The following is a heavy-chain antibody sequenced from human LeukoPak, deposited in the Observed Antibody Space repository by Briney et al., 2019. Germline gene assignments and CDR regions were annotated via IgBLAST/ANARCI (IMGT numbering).Heavy chain of an antibody. J-gene: IGHJ4*02. CDR1: GFTIDDYW. Sequence: PGGSLRLSCAASGFTIDDYWMNWVRQAPGKGLEWVANIKEDVSDKYYVDSVKGRFTISRDNAKNSLYLQMSRLRAEDTAVYYCARVGVAGFDYWGQGILVTVSS. D-gene: IGHD3-3*01. V-gene: IGHV3-7*03. CDR2: IKEDVSDK. CDR3: ARVGVAGFDY.